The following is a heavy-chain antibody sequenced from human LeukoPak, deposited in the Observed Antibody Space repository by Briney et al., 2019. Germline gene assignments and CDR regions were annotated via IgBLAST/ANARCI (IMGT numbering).Heavy chain of an antibody. CDR1: GGSISSYSYY. J-gene: IGHJ4*02. Sequence: SETLSLTCTVSGGSISSYSYYWGWIRQPPGKGLEWIGSIYYSGSTYYNPSLKSRVTISVDTSKNQFSLKLSSATAADTAMYYCARLAGLHREYFDYWGQGTLVTVSS. D-gene: IGHD1-14*01. CDR3: ARLAGLHREYFDY. CDR2: IYYSGST. V-gene: IGHV4-39*01.